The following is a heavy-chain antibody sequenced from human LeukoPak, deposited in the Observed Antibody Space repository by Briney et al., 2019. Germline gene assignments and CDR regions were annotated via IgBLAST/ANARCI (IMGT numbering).Heavy chain of an antibody. CDR3: ARDGSGSYDQ. CDR1: GFTFSDFY. CDR2: ISASGNTM. Sequence: PGGSLRLSCAASGFTFSDFYMFWIRQDPGKGLEWVSYISASGNTMYYGDSVKGRFTISRDNAKNSLYLQMNSLRAEDTAVYYCARDGSGSYDQWGQGTLVTVSS. D-gene: IGHD3-10*01. V-gene: IGHV3-11*01. J-gene: IGHJ4*02.